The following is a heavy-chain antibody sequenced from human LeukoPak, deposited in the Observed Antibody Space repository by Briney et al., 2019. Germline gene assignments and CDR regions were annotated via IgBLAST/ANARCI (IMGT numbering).Heavy chain of an antibody. CDR2: IYPGDSDT. CDR1: GYSFTSYW. Sequence: GESLKISCKGSGYSFTSYWISWVRPMPGKGLEWMGIIYPGDSDTRYSPSFQGQVTISAEKSISTAYLQWSSLKASDTAMCYCSGHRTTGTTDAFDVWRRGTLVTDCS. CDR3: SGHRTTGTTDAFDV. J-gene: IGHJ3*01. D-gene: IGHD1-1*01. V-gene: IGHV5-51*01.